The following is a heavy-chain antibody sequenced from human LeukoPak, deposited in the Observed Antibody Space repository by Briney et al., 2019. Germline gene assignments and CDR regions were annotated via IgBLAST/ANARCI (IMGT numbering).Heavy chain of an antibody. Sequence: TGGSLRLSCAASGFTVSTNCMTWVRQPPGKGLEWIGSIYYNGSTYYKPSLKSRVTISVDTSKKQFSLKLSSVTAADSAVYYCAREGSGSLYYYGMDVWGQGTTVTVSS. CDR2: IYYNGST. D-gene: IGHD3-10*01. V-gene: IGHV4-39*02. CDR1: GFTVSTNC. J-gene: IGHJ6*02. CDR3: AREGSGSLYYYGMDV.